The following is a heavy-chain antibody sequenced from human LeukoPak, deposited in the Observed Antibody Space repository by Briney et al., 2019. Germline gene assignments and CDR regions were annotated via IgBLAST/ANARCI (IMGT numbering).Heavy chain of an antibody. V-gene: IGHV3-11*01. CDR3: ARVTPRWLQFDY. CDR2: ISSSGSTI. D-gene: IGHD5-24*01. Sequence: GGSLRLSCAASGFTFSDYYMSWIRQAPGKGLEWVSYISSSGSTIYYADSVKGRFTISRDSAKNSLYLQMNSLRAEDTAVYYCARVTPRWLQFDYWGQGTLVTVSS. CDR1: GFTFSDYY. J-gene: IGHJ4*02.